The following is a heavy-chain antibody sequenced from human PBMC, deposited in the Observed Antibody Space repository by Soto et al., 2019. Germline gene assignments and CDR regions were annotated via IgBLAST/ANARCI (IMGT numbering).Heavy chain of an antibody. Sequence: QVTLKESGPVLVKPTETLTLTCTVSGFSLSNARMGVSWIRQPPGKALEWLAHIFSNDEKSYSTSLKSRLTISKDISKSQVVLTMTNMDPVDTATYYCERIDSSSWYDYWGQGTLVTVSS. V-gene: IGHV2-26*01. CDR2: IFSNDEK. CDR1: GFSLSNARMG. J-gene: IGHJ4*02. CDR3: ERIDSSSWYDY. D-gene: IGHD6-13*01.